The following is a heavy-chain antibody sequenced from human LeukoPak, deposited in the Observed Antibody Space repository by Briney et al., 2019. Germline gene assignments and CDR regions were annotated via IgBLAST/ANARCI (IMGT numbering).Heavy chain of an antibody. J-gene: IGHJ3*02. Sequence: GGSLRLSCAASGFAFNSYAMTWVRQAPGKGLEWVSTISGDTGTTYFADSVKGRFTISRDNSKNTLYLQMNSLRAEDTAVYYCAKALYRDGDAFDIWGQGTMVTVSS. CDR3: AKALYRDGDAFDI. CDR1: GFAFNSYA. V-gene: IGHV3-23*01. D-gene: IGHD1-26*01. CDR2: ISGDTGTT.